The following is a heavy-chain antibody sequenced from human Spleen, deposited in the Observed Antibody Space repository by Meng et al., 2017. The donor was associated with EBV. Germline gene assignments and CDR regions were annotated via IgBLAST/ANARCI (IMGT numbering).Heavy chain of an antibody. CDR2: MNPNSGKT. J-gene: IGHJ5*02. CDR3: ARDVYASGSYRSDP. CDR1: GYTFTSYD. V-gene: IGHV1-8*01. Sequence: QVQLVQSGPEVKKPXASVKVSCKASGYTFTSYDINWVRQATGQGLEWMGWMNPNSGKTGYTQKFQGRVTMTRNTSISTAYMELSTLTSEDTAVYYCARDVYASGSYRSDPWGQGTLVTLSS. D-gene: IGHD3-10*01.